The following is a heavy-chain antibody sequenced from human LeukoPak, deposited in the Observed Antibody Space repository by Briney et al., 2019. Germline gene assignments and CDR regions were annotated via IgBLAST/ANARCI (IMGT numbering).Heavy chain of an antibody. CDR2: IDWDDDK. Sequence: ESGPALVKPTQTLTLTCTFSGFSLSTSGMCVSWIRQPPGKALEWLARIDWDDDKYYSTSLKTRLTISKDTSKNQVVLTMTNMDPVDTATYYCAHRRREGTVTTGFDYWGQGTLVTVSS. J-gene: IGHJ4*02. CDR1: GFSLSTSGMC. CDR3: AHRRREGTVTTGFDY. D-gene: IGHD4-17*01. V-gene: IGHV2-70*12.